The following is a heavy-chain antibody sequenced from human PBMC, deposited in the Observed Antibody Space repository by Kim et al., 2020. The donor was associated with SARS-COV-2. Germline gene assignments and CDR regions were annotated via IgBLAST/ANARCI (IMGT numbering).Heavy chain of an antibody. CDR3: AKPTRWLSLGYYFDY. J-gene: IGHJ4*02. D-gene: IGHD6-19*01. Sequence: SLKGRFTISRDNSKTPLYLQMDSLRAADTAVYYCAKPTRWLSLGYYFDYWGQGTLVTISS. V-gene: IGHV3-30*02.